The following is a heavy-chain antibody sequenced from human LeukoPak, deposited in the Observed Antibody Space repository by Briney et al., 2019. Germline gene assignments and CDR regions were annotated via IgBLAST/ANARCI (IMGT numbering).Heavy chain of an antibody. J-gene: IGHJ4*02. D-gene: IGHD3-3*01. Sequence: PSETLSLTCTVSGGSVGIGTYYWGWIRQPPGKGLEWIGSIYYSGRTYYNPSLKSRVTISVDTSKNQFSLKLSSVTAADTAVYYCARLKTYYDFWSGYYPYYFDYWGQGTLVTVSS. V-gene: IGHV4-39*07. CDR1: GGSVGIGTYY. CDR2: IYYSGRT. CDR3: ARLKTYYDFWSGYYPYYFDY.